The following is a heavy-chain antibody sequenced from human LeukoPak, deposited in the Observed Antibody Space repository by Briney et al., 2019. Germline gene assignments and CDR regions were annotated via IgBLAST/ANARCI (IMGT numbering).Heavy chain of an antibody. J-gene: IGHJ4*02. V-gene: IGHV1-2*02. CDR1: GYTFTGYY. D-gene: IGHD5-18*01. CDR3: ARAMGEVQLGLLCSVY. Sequence: GASVKVSCKASGYTFTGYYMHWVRQAPGQGLEWMGWINPNSGGTNYAQKFQGRVTMTRDTSISTAYMELSRLRSDDTAVYYCARAMGEVQLGLLCSVYWGQGTLVTVSS. CDR2: INPNSGGT.